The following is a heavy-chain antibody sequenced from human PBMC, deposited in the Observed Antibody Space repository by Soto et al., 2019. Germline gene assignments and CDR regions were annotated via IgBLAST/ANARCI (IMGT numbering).Heavy chain of an antibody. CDR3: ARIGYDCFDY. Sequence: ASGKVSCKASGYTFTSYTIHWVRQAPGQRLEWMGWINAGNDNTEYSQNFQGRVTITRDTSASTAYMELSSLRSEDTAVYCCARIGYDCFDYWGQGTLVTVSS. D-gene: IGHD5-12*01. V-gene: IGHV1-3*01. J-gene: IGHJ4*02. CDR2: INAGNDNT. CDR1: GYTFTSYT.